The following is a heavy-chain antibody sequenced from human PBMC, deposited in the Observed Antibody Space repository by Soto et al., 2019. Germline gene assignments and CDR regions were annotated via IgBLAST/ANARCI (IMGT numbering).Heavy chain of an antibody. Sequence: SETLSLTCAVYGGSFSGYYWSWIRQPPGKGLEWIGEINHSGSTNYNPSLKSRVTISVDTSKNQFSLKLSSVTAADTAVYYCARGQYDIVVVVAATTHGFWFDPWGQGTLVTVSS. V-gene: IGHV4-34*01. CDR2: INHSGST. CDR3: ARGQYDIVVVVAATTHGFWFDP. J-gene: IGHJ5*02. CDR1: GGSFSGYY. D-gene: IGHD2-15*01.